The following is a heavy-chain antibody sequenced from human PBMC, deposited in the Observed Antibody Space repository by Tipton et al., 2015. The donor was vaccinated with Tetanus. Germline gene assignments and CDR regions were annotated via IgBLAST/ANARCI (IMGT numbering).Heavy chain of an antibody. CDR2: IHPSGST. CDR1: GGAFSGHY. J-gene: IGHJ4*02. Sequence: LRLSCAVYGGAFSGHYWTWIRQAPGKGLEWIGEIHPSGSTNYNASLRGRVTMSVDLTRKHVFLRMTSVTAADTAVYYCARSIAAASVWPFDYWGQGTQVTVSS. D-gene: IGHD2-2*01. CDR3: ARSIAAASVWPFDY. V-gene: IGHV4-34*01.